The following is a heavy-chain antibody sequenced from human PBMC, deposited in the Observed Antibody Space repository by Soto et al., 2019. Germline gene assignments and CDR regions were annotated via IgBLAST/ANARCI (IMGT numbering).Heavy chain of an antibody. CDR3: AKDTYSSSWYDWYFDL. J-gene: IGHJ2*01. Sequence: GGSLRLSCAASGFTFDDYTMHWVRQAPGKGLEWVSLISWDGGSTYYADSVKGRFTISRDNSKNSLYLQMNSLRTEDTALYYCAKDTYSSSWYDWYFDLWGRGTRVTVSS. V-gene: IGHV3-43*01. CDR1: GFTFDDYT. D-gene: IGHD6-13*01. CDR2: ISWDGGST.